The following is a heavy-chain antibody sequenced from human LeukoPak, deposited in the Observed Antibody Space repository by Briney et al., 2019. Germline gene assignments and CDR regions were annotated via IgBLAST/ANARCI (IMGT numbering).Heavy chain of an antibody. CDR1: GFTFSSYS. V-gene: IGHV3-21*04. Sequence: PGGSLRLSCAASGFTFSSYSMNWVRQAPGKGLEWVSFISSSSTYVFDADSVKGRFTISRDNAKNSLFLQMNSLRAEDTALYYCARYTSGSVLYGMDVWGQGTTVTVSS. D-gene: IGHD3-10*01. CDR2: ISSSSTYV. CDR3: ARYTSGSVLYGMDV. J-gene: IGHJ6*02.